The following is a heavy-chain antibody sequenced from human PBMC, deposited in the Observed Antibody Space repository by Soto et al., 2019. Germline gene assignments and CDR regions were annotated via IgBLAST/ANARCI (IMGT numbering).Heavy chain of an antibody. CDR1: GFTFSSYA. V-gene: IGHV3-23*01. J-gene: IGHJ6*02. CDR3: ATEYYYGSGSYYYYYYGMDV. Sequence: EVQLLESGGGLVQPGGSLRLSCAASGFTFSSYAMSWVRQAPGKGLEWVSAFSGSGGTTYYADSVKGRFTISRDNSKNTLYLQINSLRAEDTAVYYCATEYYYGSGSYYYYYYGMDVWGQGTTVTVSS. CDR2: FSGSGGTT. D-gene: IGHD3-10*01.